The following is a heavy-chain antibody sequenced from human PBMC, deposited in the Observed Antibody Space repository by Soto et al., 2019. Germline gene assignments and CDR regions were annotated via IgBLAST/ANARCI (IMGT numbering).Heavy chain of an antibody. CDR1: GHTLASYD. CDR2: MTPDSGET. J-gene: IGHJ5*01. D-gene: IGHD3-16*01. V-gene: IGHV1-8*01. CDR3: ASSPFSGWFDS. Sequence: QVQLVQSGAEVRKPGASVKVSCKASGHTLASYDINWVRQATGQGPEWMGWMTPDSGETGYAQKFPDRVTMTWDTSITTAYMEWRSLRSDVTAGYYCASSPFSGWFDSWGQGTLVTVSS.